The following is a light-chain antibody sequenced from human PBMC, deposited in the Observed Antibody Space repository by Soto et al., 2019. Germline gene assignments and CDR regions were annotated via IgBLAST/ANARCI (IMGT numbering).Light chain of an antibody. J-gene: IGKJ1*01. V-gene: IGKV1-5*03. CDR1: QSISNL. Sequence: DIQMTQSPSTLSSSVGDRVTITCRASQSISNLLAWYQQKPGKAPKLLIYKAFSLENGVPSRFSGSGSGTEFTLTISSLQPDDFATYYCQHYNRYPWTFGQGTKVEIK. CDR2: KAF. CDR3: QHYNRYPWT.